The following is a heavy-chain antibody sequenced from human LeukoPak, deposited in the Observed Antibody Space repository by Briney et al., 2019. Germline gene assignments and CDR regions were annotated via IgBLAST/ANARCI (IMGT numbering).Heavy chain of an antibody. CDR2: INHSGST. Sequence: SETLSLTCTVSGGSISSYYWSWIRQPPGKGPEWIGEINHSGSTNYNPSLKSRVTISVDTSKNQFSLKLSSVTAADTAVYYCARQTQGLYYYDSSGYYSRGGYYYYYGMDVWGQGTTVTVSS. CDR1: GGSISSYY. J-gene: IGHJ6*02. CDR3: ARQTQGLYYYDSSGYYSRGGYYYYYGMDV. D-gene: IGHD3-22*01. V-gene: IGHV4-34*01.